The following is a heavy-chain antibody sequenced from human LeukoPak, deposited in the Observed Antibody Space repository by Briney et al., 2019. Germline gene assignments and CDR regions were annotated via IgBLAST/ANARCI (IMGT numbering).Heavy chain of an antibody. D-gene: IGHD3-22*01. CDR3: ARDHSSGYSWNFDL. V-gene: IGHV4-59*01. J-gene: IGHJ2*01. CDR1: GGSISSYY. Sequence: SETLSLTCTVSGGSISSYYWSWIRQPPGKGLEWIGYIYYSGSTNYNPSLKSRVTISVDTSKNQFSLKLSSVTAADTAVYYCARDHSSGYSWNFDLWGRGTLVTVSS. CDR2: IYYSGST.